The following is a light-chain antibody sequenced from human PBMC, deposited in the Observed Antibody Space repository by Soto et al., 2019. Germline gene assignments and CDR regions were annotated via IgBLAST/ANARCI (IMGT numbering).Light chain of an antibody. Sequence: EIVLTQSPGTLSLSVGERVTLSCRASQSVSSYLAWYQQTPGQAPRLLIYDTSNSDTGTPHRFSGSGSGTDFTPTIMRLEPEHLTVYYCQQYGSPPLTFGGGTTVEIK. CDR3: QQYGSPPLT. J-gene: IGKJ4*01. CDR2: DTS. V-gene: IGKV3-20*01. CDR1: QSVSSY.